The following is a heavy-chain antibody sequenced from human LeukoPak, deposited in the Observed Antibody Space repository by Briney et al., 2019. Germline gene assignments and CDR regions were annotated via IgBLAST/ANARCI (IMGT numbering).Heavy chain of an antibody. J-gene: IGHJ4*02. D-gene: IGHD5-12*01. CDR2: IYYSGST. Sequence: PSETLSLTCTVSGGSISSYYWSWIRQPPGKGLEWIGYIYYSGSTNYNPSLKSRVTISVDTSKNQFSLKLSSVTAADTAVYYCASSGYSGYDFRDYWGQGTLVTVSS. CDR1: GGSISSYY. CDR3: ASSGYSGYDFRDY. V-gene: IGHV4-59*01.